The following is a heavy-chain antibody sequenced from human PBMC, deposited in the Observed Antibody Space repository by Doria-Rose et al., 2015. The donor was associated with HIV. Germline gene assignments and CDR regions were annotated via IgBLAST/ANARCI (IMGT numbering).Heavy chain of an antibody. CDR2: INRTGST. J-gene: IGHJ4*02. CDR3: ATEPYTSGWPLDY. Sequence: QVQLQESGPGLVKPSQTLSLTCSASGGSMSSGSYFWSWVRQPAGKGLAWIVRINRTGSTNYNPTLKNRVIISIDTAKNQFSLQLNSVTAADTAVYYCATEPYTSGWPLDYWGQGKLVTVSS. V-gene: IGHV4-61*02. D-gene: IGHD6-19*01. CDR1: GGSMSSGSYF.